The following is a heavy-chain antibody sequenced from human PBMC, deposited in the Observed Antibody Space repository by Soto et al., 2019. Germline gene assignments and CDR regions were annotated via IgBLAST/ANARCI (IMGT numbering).Heavy chain of an antibody. CDR1: GGGFSTYA. CDR2: ITLIFDTT. CDR3: ATGGTTVTRRFDY. V-gene: IGHV1-69*01. D-gene: IGHD4-17*01. Sequence: QVQLVQSGAEVKKPGSSVKVSCKASGGGFSTYAITWVRQAPGQGLEWMGGITLIFDTTNYAQKFQGRVTITADASTTTVHMELTSLTSEDTAVYYCATGGTTVTRRFDYWGQGTLVTVSS. J-gene: IGHJ4*02.